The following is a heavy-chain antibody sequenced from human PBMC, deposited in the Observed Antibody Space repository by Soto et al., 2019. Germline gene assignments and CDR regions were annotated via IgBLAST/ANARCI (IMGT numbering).Heavy chain of an antibody. Sequence: QAQLVQSGTEVKKPGASVKISCKASGYTFDRYYMHWVRQAPGQGLEWLGIINPSGGSTTYAEKFQGRLSMTRDTSTSTFYMELSSLRSEDTAVYYCARDFELRGTILCVVIWWMYNWSDTWGQGTLVSVSS. CDR2: INPSGGST. J-gene: IGHJ5*02. V-gene: IGHV1-46*02. D-gene: IGHD3-3*02. CDR3: ARDFELRGTILCVVIWWMYNWSDT. CDR1: GYTFDRYY.